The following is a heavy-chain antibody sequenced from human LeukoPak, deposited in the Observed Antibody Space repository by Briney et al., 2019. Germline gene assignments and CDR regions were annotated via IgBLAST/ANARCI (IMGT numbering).Heavy chain of an antibody. CDR3: AKDRVITFGGVISYDSAFDY. V-gene: IGHV3-30*18. J-gene: IGHJ4*02. CDR2: ISYDGSNK. CDR1: GFTFSSYG. D-gene: IGHD3-16*01. Sequence: GGFLRLSCAASGFTFSSYGMHWVRQAPGKGLEWVAVISYDGSNKYYADSVKGRFTISRDNSKNTLYLQMNSLRAEDTAVYYCAKDRVITFGGVISYDSAFDYWGQGTLVTVSS.